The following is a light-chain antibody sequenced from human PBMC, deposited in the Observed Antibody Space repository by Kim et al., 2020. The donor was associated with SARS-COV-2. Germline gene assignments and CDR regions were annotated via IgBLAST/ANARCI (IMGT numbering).Light chain of an antibody. CDR3: SSYAGARGL. V-gene: IGLV2-8*01. J-gene: IGLJ1*01. Sequence: PGKSGATSCTGSNNAIGKCNYVSWYQQHPGKALKLLIYGVSERPSGVPDRFSGSKSGNTASLTVTGLQTEDDADYYCSSYAGARGLFGSGTKVTVL. CDR1: NNAIGKCNY. CDR2: GVS.